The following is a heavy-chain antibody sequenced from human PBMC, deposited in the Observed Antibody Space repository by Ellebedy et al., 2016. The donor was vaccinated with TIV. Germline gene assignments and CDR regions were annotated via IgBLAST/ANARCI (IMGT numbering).Heavy chain of an antibody. CDR3: ARQIGDSYFDL. CDR1: GGSITSYY. CDR2: ISYGGRP. Sequence: SETLSLTCTVSGGSITSYYWSWIRQPPGKGLEWIGHISYGGRPNYYPSLKSRVPISLDTSKNHFSLSLSSLTAADTALYYCARQIGDSYFDLWGRGTLVTVSS. V-gene: IGHV4-59*01. D-gene: IGHD4-17*01. J-gene: IGHJ2*01.